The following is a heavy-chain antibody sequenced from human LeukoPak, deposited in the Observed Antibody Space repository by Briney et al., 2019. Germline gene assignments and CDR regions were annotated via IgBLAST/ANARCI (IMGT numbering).Heavy chain of an antibody. CDR2: IYYSGST. V-gene: IGHV4-59*08. Sequence: PSETLSLTCTVSGGSISSYYWSWIRQPPGKGLEWIGYIYYSGSTNYNPSLKSRVTISVDTSKNQFSLKLSSVTAADTAVYYCAITAMDLYYFDYWGQGTLVTVSS. CDR1: GGSISSYY. J-gene: IGHJ4*02. CDR3: AITAMDLYYFDY. D-gene: IGHD5-18*01.